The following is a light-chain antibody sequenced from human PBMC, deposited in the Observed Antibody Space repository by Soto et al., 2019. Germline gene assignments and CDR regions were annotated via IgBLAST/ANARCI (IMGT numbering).Light chain of an antibody. V-gene: IGKV1-8*01. CDR3: QQYYSSTT. CDR1: QGISSY. CDR2: AAS. Sequence: AIRMTQSPSSFSASTGDRVTITCRASQGISSYLAWYQQKPGKAPKLLIYAASTLQSGVPSRFSGSGSGTDLTLTISCLQSVDFATYYCQQYYSSTTFGQGPK. J-gene: IGKJ2*01.